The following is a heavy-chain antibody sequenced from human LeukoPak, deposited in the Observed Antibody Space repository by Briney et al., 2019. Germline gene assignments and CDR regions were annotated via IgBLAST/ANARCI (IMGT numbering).Heavy chain of an antibody. Sequence: SETLSLTCTVSGGSISSYYWTWIRQPAGKGLEWIGRIYASGSTNYNPSLKSRVTMSVDPSKNQFSPRLNSVTAADTAVYYCASPGYSSGWYAFDIWGQGTMVTVSS. D-gene: IGHD6-19*01. J-gene: IGHJ3*02. CDR1: GGSISSYY. V-gene: IGHV4-4*07. CDR3: ASPGYSSGWYAFDI. CDR2: IYASGST.